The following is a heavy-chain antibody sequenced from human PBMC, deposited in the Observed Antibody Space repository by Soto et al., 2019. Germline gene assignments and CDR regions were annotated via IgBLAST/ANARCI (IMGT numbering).Heavy chain of an antibody. CDR3: ARLTMVRGVIGYYFDY. V-gene: IGHV4-30-2*01. Sequence: SETLSLTCAVSGGSISSGGYSWSWIRQPPGKGLEWIGYIYHSGRTYYNPSLKSRVTISVDRSKNQFSLKLSSVTAADTAVYYCARLTMVRGVIGYYFDYWGQGTLVTVSS. D-gene: IGHD3-10*01. J-gene: IGHJ4*02. CDR2: IYHSGRT. CDR1: GGSISSGGYS.